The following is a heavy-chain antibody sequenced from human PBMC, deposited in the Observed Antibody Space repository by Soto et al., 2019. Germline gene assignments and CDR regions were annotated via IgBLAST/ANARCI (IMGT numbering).Heavy chain of an antibody. CDR1: GYTFTSYA. Sequence: ASVKVSCKASGYTFTSYAMHWVRQAPGQRLECMGWINAGNGNTKYSQKFQGRVTITRDTSASTAYMELSSLRSEDTAVYYCARERGIIKKNCSGGSCYLNYWGQGTLVTVSS. CDR3: ARERGIIKKNCSGGSCYLNY. J-gene: IGHJ4*02. V-gene: IGHV1-3*01. CDR2: INAGNGNT. D-gene: IGHD2-15*01.